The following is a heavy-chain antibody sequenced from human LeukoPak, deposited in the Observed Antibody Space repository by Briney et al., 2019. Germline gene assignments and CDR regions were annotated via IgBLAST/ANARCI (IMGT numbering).Heavy chain of an antibody. V-gene: IGHV5-51*01. Sequence: GESLKISCKVSGYSFTNYWIGWGRPMPGKGLEWMGIIYPGDSDTKYSPSFQGQVTISADKSISTAYLQWSSLKASDTAIYYCARPGRGALFEYWGQGTLVTVSS. CDR2: IYPGDSDT. CDR3: ARPGRGALFEY. CDR1: GYSFTNYW. J-gene: IGHJ4*02. D-gene: IGHD3-10*01.